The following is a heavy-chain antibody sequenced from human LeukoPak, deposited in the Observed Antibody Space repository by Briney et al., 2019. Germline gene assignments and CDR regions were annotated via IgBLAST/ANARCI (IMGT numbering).Heavy chain of an antibody. J-gene: IGHJ2*01. V-gene: IGHV3-74*01. CDR1: GFTFSSYW. CDR3: VREAVSSSWNNWYFDL. CDR2: INSDGSST. D-gene: IGHD6-13*01. Sequence: GGSLRLSCAASGFTFSSYWMHWVRQAPGKGLVWVSRINSDGSSTSYADSVKGRFTISRDNAKNTLYLQMNSLRAEDTAVYYCVREAVSSSWNNWYFDLWGRGTLVTVSS.